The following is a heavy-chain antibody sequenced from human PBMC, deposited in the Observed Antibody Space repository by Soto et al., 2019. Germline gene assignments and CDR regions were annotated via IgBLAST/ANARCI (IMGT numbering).Heavy chain of an antibody. D-gene: IGHD4-17*01. V-gene: IGHV4-31*03. CDR3: ATYGDYTRPFDY. Sequence: SETLSLTCTVSGGSISSGGYYWSWIRQHPGKGLECIGYIYYSGSTYYNPSLKCRVTISVDTSKNQFSLKLSSVTAADTAVYYCATYGDYTRPFDYWGQGTLVTVSS. J-gene: IGHJ4*02. CDR2: IYYSGST. CDR1: GGSISSGGYY.